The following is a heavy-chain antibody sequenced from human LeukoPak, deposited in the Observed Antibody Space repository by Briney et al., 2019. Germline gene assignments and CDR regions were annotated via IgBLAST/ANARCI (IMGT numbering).Heavy chain of an antibody. CDR2: INPSGGST. D-gene: IGHD2-2*01. V-gene: IGHV1-46*01. CDR3: ARPGVPVASTSYFDY. CDR1: GGTFTSYY. Sequence: ASVKVSCKASGGTFTSYYMHWVRQAPGQGLEWMGIINPSGGSTSYAQKFQGRVTMTRDTSTSTVYMELSSLRSEDTAVYYCARPGVPVASTSYFDYWGQGTLVTVSS. J-gene: IGHJ4*02.